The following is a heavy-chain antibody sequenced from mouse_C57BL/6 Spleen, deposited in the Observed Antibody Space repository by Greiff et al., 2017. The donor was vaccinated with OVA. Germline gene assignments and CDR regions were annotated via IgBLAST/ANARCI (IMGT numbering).Heavy chain of an antibody. CDR1: GFNIKDYY. D-gene: IGHD1-1*01. V-gene: IGHV14-1*01. J-gene: IGHJ1*03. CDR3: TLPITTVVDWYFDV. CDR2: IDPEDGDT. Sequence: EVQVVESGAELVRPGASVKLSCTASGFNIKDYYMHWVKQRPEQGLEWIGRIDPEDGDTEYAPKFPGKATMTADTSSNTAYLQLSSLTSEDTAVYYCTLPITTVVDWYFDVWGTGTTVTVSA.